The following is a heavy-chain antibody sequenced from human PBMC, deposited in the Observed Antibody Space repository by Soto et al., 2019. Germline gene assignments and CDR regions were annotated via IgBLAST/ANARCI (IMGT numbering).Heavy chain of an antibody. CDR3: AREVTGVYYYGLDV. CDR2: MSYGGYT. V-gene: IGHV4-31*03. CDR1: GGSISSGGYS. Sequence: QVQLQESGPGLVKPSQTLSLICTVSGGSISSGGYSWSWIRQHPGKGLEWIGYMSYGGYTYYNPSLKSRVTISGDTSKNQFSLKLNSVTAADTAVYYCAREVTGVYYYGLDVWGQGTTATVSS. J-gene: IGHJ6*02. D-gene: IGHD2-21*02.